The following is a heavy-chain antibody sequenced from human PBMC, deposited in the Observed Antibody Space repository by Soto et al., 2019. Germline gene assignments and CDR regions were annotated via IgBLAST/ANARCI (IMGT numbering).Heavy chain of an antibody. D-gene: IGHD3-22*01. CDR1: GYTFTSYY. Sequence: ASVKVSCKASGYTFTSYYMHWVRQAPGQGLEWMGIINPSGGSTSYAQKFQGRVTMTRDTSTSTVYMELSSLRSEDTAVYYCARERFWIVVVSAAPYYYGMDVWGQGTTVTVSS. J-gene: IGHJ6*02. CDR3: ARERFWIVVVSAAPYYYGMDV. V-gene: IGHV1-46*01. CDR2: INPSGGST.